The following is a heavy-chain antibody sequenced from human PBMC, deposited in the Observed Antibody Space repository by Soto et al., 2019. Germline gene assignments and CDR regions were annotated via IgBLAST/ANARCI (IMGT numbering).Heavy chain of an antibody. CDR2: IYWDDDK. J-gene: IGHJ6*02. CDR1: GFSLSTSGVA. Sequence: QITLKESGPSLMKPTQTLTLTCTFSGFSLSTSGVAVGWIRQPPGKALAWLAFIYWDDDKRYRPSLKSRLTIHKDTAKTQVVLTITNIDPVDTATYYCASGSGILYYGMDGGGQGTTVTVSS. CDR3: ASGSGILYYGMDG. V-gene: IGHV2-5*02.